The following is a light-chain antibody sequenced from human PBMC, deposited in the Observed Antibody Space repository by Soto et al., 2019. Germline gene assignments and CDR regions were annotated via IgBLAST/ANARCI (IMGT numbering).Light chain of an antibody. CDR1: QSVSSSF. CDR2: GAA. J-gene: IGKJ2*01. CDR3: HHYGSTPHT. Sequence: EIVLTQSPGTLSLSPGQRATLSCRASQSVSSSFLAWYQHKRGQPPRLLMFGAASRATGIPDRFSGTGSGTDFSLIISLLEPEDFAVYYCHHYGSTPHTFGRGTKLEI. V-gene: IGKV3-20*01.